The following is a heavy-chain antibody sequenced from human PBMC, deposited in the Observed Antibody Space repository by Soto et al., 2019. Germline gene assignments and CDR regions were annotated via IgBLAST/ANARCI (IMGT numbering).Heavy chain of an antibody. CDR3: ARDYRVPSAAAMDV. D-gene: IGHD3-16*02. CDR2: IYYSGST. J-gene: IGHJ6*02. CDR1: GGSINSGDYH. Sequence: PSEPLSLTCTVSGGSINSGDYHWSWIRQSPGKGLEWIGAIYYSGSTYYNPSLKSRIRISVDTSKNQYSLKVNSVTAADTAVYYCARDYRVPSAAAMDVWGQGTTVTVSS. V-gene: IGHV4-30-4*01.